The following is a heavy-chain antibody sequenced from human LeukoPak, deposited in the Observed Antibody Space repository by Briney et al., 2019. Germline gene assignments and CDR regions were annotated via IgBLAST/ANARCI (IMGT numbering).Heavy chain of an antibody. CDR2: ISAYNGNT. Sequence: ASVKVSCKASGYTFTSYDISWVRQAPGQGLEWMGWISAYNGNTNYAQKLQGRVTMTTDTSTSTAYMELRSLRSDDTAVYYCARDLRYDILTGFDYWGQGTLVTVSS. V-gene: IGHV1-18*01. CDR1: GYTFTSYD. J-gene: IGHJ4*02. D-gene: IGHD3-9*01. CDR3: ARDLRYDILTGFDY.